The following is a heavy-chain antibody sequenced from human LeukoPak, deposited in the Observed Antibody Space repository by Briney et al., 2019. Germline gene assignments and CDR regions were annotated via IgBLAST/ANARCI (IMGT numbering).Heavy chain of an antibody. J-gene: IGHJ4*02. Sequence: PGGSLRLSCAASGXTVTSNYMSWVRQAPGTGLEWVWVIYSGDNTYYADYVKGRFTISRDNSKSTLYLQMNSLRAEDTSVYYCTRVAQGPHYFDYWGQGTLVTVSS. CDR3: TRVAQGPHYFDY. CDR1: GXTVTSNY. CDR2: IYSGDNT. V-gene: IGHV3-66*02.